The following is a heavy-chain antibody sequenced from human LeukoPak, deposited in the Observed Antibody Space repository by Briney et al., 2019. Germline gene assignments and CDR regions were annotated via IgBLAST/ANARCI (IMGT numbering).Heavy chain of an antibody. D-gene: IGHD1-26*01. J-gene: IGHJ4*02. CDR1: GGSFSGYY. Sequence: SETLALTCAVYGGSFSGYYWCWIRQPPGKGLEWIGEINHSGSTNYNPSLKSRVTISVDTSKNQFSLKLSSVTAADTAVYYCARGRGAVDYWGQGTLVTVSS. CDR2: INHSGST. CDR3: ARGRGAVDY. V-gene: IGHV4-34*01.